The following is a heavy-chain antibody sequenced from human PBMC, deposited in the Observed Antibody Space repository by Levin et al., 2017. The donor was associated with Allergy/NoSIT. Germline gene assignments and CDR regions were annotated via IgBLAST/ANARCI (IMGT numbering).Heavy chain of an antibody. D-gene: IGHD6-25*01. CDR3: ARTEAHGHCGSSSGFYMDV. V-gene: IGHV2-70*04. CDR1: GFSLSTSGMR. Sequence: SGPTLVKPPQTLTLTCTFSGFSLSTSGMRVSWIRQPPGKALEWLARIDWDDDKFYSIFLKTRLTISKDTSKNQVVLTMANMDPVDTATYYCARTEAHGHCGSSSGFYMDVWGQGTTVTVSS. CDR2: IDWDDDK. J-gene: IGHJ6*03.